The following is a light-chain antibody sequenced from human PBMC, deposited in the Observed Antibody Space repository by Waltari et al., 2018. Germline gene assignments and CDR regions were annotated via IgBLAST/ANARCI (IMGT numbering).Light chain of an antibody. CDR2: DVS. V-gene: IGLV2-11*01. CDR3: CSHAGSFVV. Sequence: QSALTQPRSVSGSPGQSVTISCTGTSSDVGGYNYVSWYQPHPGKTPTLMSYDVSKPPAGVPDCFSGSKSGNTASLTSSGLQAEDEADYYCCSHAGSFVVFGGGTKLTVL. J-gene: IGLJ2*01. CDR1: SSDVGGYNY.